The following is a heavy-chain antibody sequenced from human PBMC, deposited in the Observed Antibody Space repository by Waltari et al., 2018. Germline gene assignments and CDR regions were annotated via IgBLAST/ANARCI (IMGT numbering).Heavy chain of an antibody. Sequence: QVQLQESGPGLVKPSQTLSLTGTVSGGSIRSGGYCWSWIRQHPGKGLEWIGYIYYSGSTYYNPSLKSRVTISVDTSKNQFSLKLSSVTAADTAVYYCAREGDYGDYEGSPDYWGQGTLVTVSS. D-gene: IGHD4-17*01. V-gene: IGHV4-31*03. CDR2: IYYSGST. J-gene: IGHJ4*02. CDR3: AREGDYGDYEGSPDY. CDR1: GGSIRSGGYC.